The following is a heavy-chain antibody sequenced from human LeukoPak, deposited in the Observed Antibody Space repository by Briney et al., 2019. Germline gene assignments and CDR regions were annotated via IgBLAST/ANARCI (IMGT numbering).Heavy chain of an antibody. V-gene: IGHV1-18*01. CDR2: ISAYNGNT. CDR3: ARVPRITMIVVVMRDAFDI. Sequence: ASVKVSCKASGYTFTSYGISWVRQAPGQGLEWMGWISAYNGNTNYAQKLQGRVTMTTDTSTSTAYMELRSLRSDDTAVYCCARVPRITMIVVVMRDAFDIWGQGTMVTVSS. J-gene: IGHJ3*02. CDR1: GYTFTSYG. D-gene: IGHD3-22*01.